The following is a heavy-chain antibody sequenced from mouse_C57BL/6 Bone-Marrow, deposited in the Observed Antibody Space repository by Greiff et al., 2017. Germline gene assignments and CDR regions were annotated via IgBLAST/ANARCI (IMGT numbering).Heavy chain of an antibody. Sequence: VQLQQPGAELVRPGTSVKLSCKASGYTFTSYWMHWVKQRPGQGLEWIGVIDPSDSYTNYNQKFKGKATLTVDTSSSTAYMQLSSLTSEDSAVYYCARPSTVVHYYAMDYWGQGTSVTVSS. J-gene: IGHJ4*01. CDR3: ARPSTVVHYYAMDY. V-gene: IGHV1-59*01. CDR1: GYTFTSYW. D-gene: IGHD1-1*01. CDR2: IDPSDSYT.